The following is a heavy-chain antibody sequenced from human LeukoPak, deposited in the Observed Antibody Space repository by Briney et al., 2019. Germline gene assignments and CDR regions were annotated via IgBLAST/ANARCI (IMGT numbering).Heavy chain of an antibody. Sequence: ASVKVSCKASGYTFTSYDINWVRQATGQGFEWMGWMNPNSGNTGYAQKFQGRVTMTRNTSISTAYMELSSLRSEDTAVYYCARDRGEGYYFDYWGQGTLVTVSS. D-gene: IGHD3-10*01. J-gene: IGHJ4*02. CDR2: MNPNSGNT. CDR1: GYTFTSYD. CDR3: ARDRGEGYYFDY. V-gene: IGHV1-8*01.